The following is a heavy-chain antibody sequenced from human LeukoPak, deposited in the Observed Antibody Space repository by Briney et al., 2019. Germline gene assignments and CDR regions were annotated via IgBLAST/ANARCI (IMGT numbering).Heavy chain of an antibody. CDR3: AIAMVRGVIFW. CDR2: ISSSGSTI. D-gene: IGHD3-10*01. J-gene: IGHJ4*02. Sequence: GSLRLSCAASGFTFSDYYMSWIRQAPGKGLEWVSYISSSGSTIYYADSVKGRFTISRDNAKNSLYLQMNSLRAEDTAVYYCAIAMVRGVIFWWGQGTLVTLSS. CDR1: GFTFSDYY. V-gene: IGHV3-11*04.